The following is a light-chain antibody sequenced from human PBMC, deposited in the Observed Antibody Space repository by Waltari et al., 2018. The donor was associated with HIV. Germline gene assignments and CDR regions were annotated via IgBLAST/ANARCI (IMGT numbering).Light chain of an antibody. Sequence: QSARTQPASGSGSPGQSITIPSTGPGGNIGTYTFVSWHQQHPGKAPKTLIYEVSQRPSGVSNRFSGSKSGNTASLTISGLQAEDEADYYCCSYAGSSTLVFGGGTKVTVL. CDR1: GGNIGTYTF. CDR3: CSYAGSSTLV. CDR2: EVS. J-gene: IGLJ3*02. V-gene: IGLV2-23*02.